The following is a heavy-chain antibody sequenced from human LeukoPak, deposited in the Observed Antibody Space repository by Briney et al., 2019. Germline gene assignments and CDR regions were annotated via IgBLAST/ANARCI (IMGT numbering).Heavy chain of an antibody. CDR2: IYSGGST. CDR3: ARAGSTLPYFDY. V-gene: IGHV3-66*01. CDR1: GFTVSSNY. J-gene: IGHJ4*02. Sequence: GGSLRLSCAASGFTVSSNYMSWLRQAPGKGLHWVSVIYSGGSTYYADSVKGRFTISRDNSKNTLYLQMNSLRAADTAVYYCARAGSTLPYFDYWGQGTLVTVSS. D-gene: IGHD1-14*01.